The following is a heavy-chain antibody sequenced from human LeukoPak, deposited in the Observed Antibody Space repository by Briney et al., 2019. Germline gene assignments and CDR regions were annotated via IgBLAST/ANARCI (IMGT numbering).Heavy chain of an antibody. Sequence: GGSLRLSCAASGFTVSSNYMSWVRQAPGKGLEWVSVIYSGGSTYYADSVKGRFTISRDNSKNTLYLQMNSLRAEDTAVYYCARDKGPYSSSWYYYYYYYMDVWGKGTTVTVSS. CDR1: GFTVSSNY. V-gene: IGHV3-53*01. D-gene: IGHD6-13*01. J-gene: IGHJ6*03. CDR2: IYSGGST. CDR3: ARDKGPYSSSWYYYYYYYMDV.